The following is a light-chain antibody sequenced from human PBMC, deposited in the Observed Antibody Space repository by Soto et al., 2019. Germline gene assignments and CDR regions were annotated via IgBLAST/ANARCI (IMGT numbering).Light chain of an antibody. V-gene: IGKV3-11*01. CDR3: LQHYSWPWT. Sequence: EIVLTQSPATLSLSPGERATLSCRASQTVSSYLAWYQQKPGQAPRLLIYDASNRATGIPARFSGSGSGTDFTLTISSLEPEDSGVYYCLQHYSWPWTFGQGTKVEIK. CDR2: DAS. CDR1: QTVSSY. J-gene: IGKJ1*01.